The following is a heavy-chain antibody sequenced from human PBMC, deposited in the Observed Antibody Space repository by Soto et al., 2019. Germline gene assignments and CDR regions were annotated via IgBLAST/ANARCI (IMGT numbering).Heavy chain of an antibody. J-gene: IGHJ5*02. CDR2: IYWDDDK. CDR1: GFSLSTSGVG. D-gene: IGHD5-12*01. Sequence: QITLKESGPTLVKPTQTLTLTCTFSGFSLSTSGVGVGWIRQPPGKALEWLALIYWDDDKRYSPSLKSRLTITKDTSKNQVVLTMTNMDPVDTATYYCAHSSSVPPITTNWFDPWGQGTLVTVSS. CDR3: AHSSSVPPITTNWFDP. V-gene: IGHV2-5*02.